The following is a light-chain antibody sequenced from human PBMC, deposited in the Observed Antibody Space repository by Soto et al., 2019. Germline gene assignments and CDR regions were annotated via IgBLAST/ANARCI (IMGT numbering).Light chain of an antibody. V-gene: IGKV3-11*01. J-gene: IGKJ1*01. CDR3: QQRADWWT. CDR1: QSVSSY. CDR2: DAS. Sequence: EIVLTQSPGTLSLSPGERATLSCRANQSVSSYLAWYQQKPGQAPRLLIYDASNRATGIPARFSGRGSGTDFTLTISSLEPEDSAVYYCQQRADWWTFGQGTKVDIK.